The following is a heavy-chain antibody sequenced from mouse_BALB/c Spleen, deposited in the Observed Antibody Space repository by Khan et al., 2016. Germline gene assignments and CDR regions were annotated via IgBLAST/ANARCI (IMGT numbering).Heavy chain of an antibody. Sequence: QVQLQQSGAELAKPGASVKMSCKASGYTFTSYWMHWVKQRPGQGLEWIGYINPSTGYTEYNQKFKDKATLTADKSSSTAYMQLSSLTSEDSAVYFCARGDGHDYAMDYWGQGTSVTVSS. CDR1: GYTFTSYW. J-gene: IGHJ4*01. D-gene: IGHD2-3*01. CDR3: ARGDGHDYAMDY. V-gene: IGHV1-7*01. CDR2: INPSTGYT.